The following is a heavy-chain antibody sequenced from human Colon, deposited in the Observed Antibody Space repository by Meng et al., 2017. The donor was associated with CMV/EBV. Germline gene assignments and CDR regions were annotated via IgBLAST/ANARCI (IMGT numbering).Heavy chain of an antibody. CDR1: GYTFSAYW. J-gene: IGHJ4*02. CDR3: ARSPVLDSTGN. Sequence: GESLKISCKSSGYTFSAYWLSWVRQAPGKGLEWVANIKTDGSEKYYVDSVKGRFTISRDNAKSSLYLEMNSLRAEDTAMYYCARSPVLDSTGNWGQGTLVTVSS. CDR2: IKTDGSEK. D-gene: IGHD3/OR15-3a*01. V-gene: IGHV3-7*01.